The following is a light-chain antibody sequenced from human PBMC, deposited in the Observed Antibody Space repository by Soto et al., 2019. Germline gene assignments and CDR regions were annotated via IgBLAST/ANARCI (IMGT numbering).Light chain of an antibody. CDR3: QKSYSSVRT. CDR1: QTINSF. J-gene: IGKJ1*01. V-gene: IGKV1-39*01. Sequence: DIQMTQSPSSLSASVGDRVTLTCRASQTINSFLNWYQQKPGKAPKLLIYGASNLQSGVPSRFSGSGSGTDFTLTISSLQPEDFAVYYCQKSYSSVRTFGQGTKVDIK. CDR2: GAS.